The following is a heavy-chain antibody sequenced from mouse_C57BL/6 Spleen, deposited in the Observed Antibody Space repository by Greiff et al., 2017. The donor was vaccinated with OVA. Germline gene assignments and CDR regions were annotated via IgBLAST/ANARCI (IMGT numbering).Heavy chain of an antibody. CDR3: ARSTTTLGGFAY. D-gene: IGHD1-1*01. CDR2: IYPGSGST. CDR1: GYTFTSYW. V-gene: IGHV1-55*01. Sequence: QVQLQQPGAELVKPGASVKMSCTASGYTFTSYWITWVKRRPGQGLEWIGDIYPGSGSTNYNEKFKSKATLTVDTSSSTAYMQLSSLTSEDSAVYYCARSTTTLGGFAYWGQGTLVTVSA. J-gene: IGHJ3*01.